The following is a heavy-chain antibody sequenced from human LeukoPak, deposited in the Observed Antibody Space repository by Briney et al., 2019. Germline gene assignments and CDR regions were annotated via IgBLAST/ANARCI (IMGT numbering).Heavy chain of an antibody. D-gene: IGHD3-10*01. CDR3: ARDLDNTMVRGVMIY. Sequence: GASVKVSCKASGYTFTSYDINWVRQATGQGLEWMGWMNPNSGNTGYAQKFQGRVTITRNTSISTAYMELSSLRSEDTAVYYCARDLDNTMVRGVMIYWGQGTLVTVSS. CDR2: MNPNSGNT. CDR1: GYTFTSYD. J-gene: IGHJ4*02. V-gene: IGHV1-8*03.